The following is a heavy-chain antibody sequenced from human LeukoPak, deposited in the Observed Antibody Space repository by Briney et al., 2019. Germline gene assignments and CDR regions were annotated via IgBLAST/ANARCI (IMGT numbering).Heavy chain of an antibody. CDR1: GYTFTNYG. J-gene: IGHJ5*02. CDR2: ISTYNGNT. D-gene: IGHD3-3*01. V-gene: IGHV1-18*01. Sequence: ASVKVSCKASGYTFTNYGISWARQAPGQGLEWMGWISTYNGNTNHAQNFQGRVTMTTDTSTSTAYMELRSLRSDDTAVYYCARGGYDFWSGYYSWFDPWGQGTLVTVSS. CDR3: ARGGYDFWSGYYSWFDP.